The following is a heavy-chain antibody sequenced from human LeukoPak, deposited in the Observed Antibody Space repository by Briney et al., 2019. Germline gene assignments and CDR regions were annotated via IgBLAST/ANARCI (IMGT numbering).Heavy chain of an antibody. CDR3: ARDRVSSGFAVVGY. V-gene: IGHV3-48*01. CDR1: GFPFSSYS. D-gene: IGHD6-19*01. J-gene: IGHJ4*02. CDR2: ISSSSSTI. Sequence: GGSLKLSCAASGFPFSSYSMNWVRQAPGKGLEWVSYISSSSSTIYYADSVKGRFTISRDNSKNTLSLQMNSLRAEETAVYYCARDRVSSGFAVVGYWGQGTLVTGS.